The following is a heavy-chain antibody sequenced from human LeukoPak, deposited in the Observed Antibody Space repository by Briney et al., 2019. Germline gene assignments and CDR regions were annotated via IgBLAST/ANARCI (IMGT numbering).Heavy chain of an antibody. D-gene: IGHD3-22*01. CDR3: ASHLNYYYDSSGYFNY. Sequence: PGGSPRLSCAASGFTFSSYNMNWVRQAPGKGLEWVSSISSSSSYIYYADSVKGRFTISRDNAKNSLYLQMNSLRAEDTAVYYCASHLNYYYDSSGYFNYWGQGTLVTVSS. CDR1: GFTFSSYN. J-gene: IGHJ4*02. V-gene: IGHV3-21*01. CDR2: ISSSSSYI.